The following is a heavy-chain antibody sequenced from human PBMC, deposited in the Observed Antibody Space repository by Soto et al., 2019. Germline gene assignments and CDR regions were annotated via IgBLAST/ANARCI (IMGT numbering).Heavy chain of an antibody. CDR3: ARGDAYRIEYFQR. V-gene: IGHV4-31*03. J-gene: IGHJ1*01. CDR2: IYYSGLT. CDR1: GGSISSEGYY. D-gene: IGHD4-4*01. Sequence: QVQLQESGPGLVKPSQTLSLTCSVSGGSISSEGYYWSWIRQHPGKGLEWIGYIYYSGLTDYNPSLKSRVRISVDRSNNQFSLKLNSVTAADTAVYYCARGDAYRIEYFQRWGQGTLVTVSS.